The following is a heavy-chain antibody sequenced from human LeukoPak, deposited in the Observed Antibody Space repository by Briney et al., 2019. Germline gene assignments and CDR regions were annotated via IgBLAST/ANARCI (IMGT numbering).Heavy chain of an antibody. V-gene: IGHV4-4*07. CDR3: ARDSMHSAYGDEY. D-gene: IGHD1-26*01. CDR1: GGSINSYY. Sequence: SETLSLTCTISGGSINSYYWSWIRQPPGKGLEWIGRIYTSGITNYNPSLKSRVTMSVDTSKNQFSLTLNSVTAADTAVYYCARDSMHSAYGDEYWGQGTLVTVSS. J-gene: IGHJ4*02. CDR2: IYTSGIT.